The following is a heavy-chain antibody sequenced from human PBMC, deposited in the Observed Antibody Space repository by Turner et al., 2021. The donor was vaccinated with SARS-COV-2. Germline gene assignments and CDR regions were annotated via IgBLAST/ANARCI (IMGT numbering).Heavy chain of an antibody. J-gene: IGHJ1*01. Sequence: QVRRVLPGAALQKPGSSVQVSGRASVGTVSSSAISSVRQPPGQVLEWMGRIIPSLGIANYAQKCQCRVTSTADKATSTAYMELSRLRSEDTAVYYGASAMGRGVNAFAEYFEHWGQGTLVTVSS. CDR1: VGTVSSSA. D-gene: IGHD3-10*01. CDR2: IIPSLGIA. V-gene: IGHV1-69*04. CDR3: ASAMGRGVNAFAEYFEH.